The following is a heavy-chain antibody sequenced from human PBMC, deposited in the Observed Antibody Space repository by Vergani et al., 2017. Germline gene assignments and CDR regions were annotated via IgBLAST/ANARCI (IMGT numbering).Heavy chain of an antibody. CDR3: ARRCIRGIGTPAGPCY. CDR1: GYTFTGYY. V-gene: IGHV1-2*02. J-gene: IGHJ4*02. D-gene: IGHD3-3*02. CDR2: INPNSGGT. Sequence: QVQLVQSGAEVKKPGASVKVSCKASGYTFTGYYMHRVRQAPGQGLEWMGWINPNSGGTNYAQNFQGRVTMTRDTSISTAYMKLSRLGSDDTAVYYCARRCIRGIGTPAGPCYWGQGTLVTVSS.